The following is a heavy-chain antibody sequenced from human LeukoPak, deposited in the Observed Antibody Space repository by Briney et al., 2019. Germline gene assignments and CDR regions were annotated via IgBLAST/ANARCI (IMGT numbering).Heavy chain of an antibody. CDR2: ISGSGDNT. CDR3: AKSALAAAKGTS. Sequence: GRSLRLSCAASGFTFDNFAMHWVRQAPGKGLEWVSTISGSGDNTYYADSVKGRFTISRDNSKNTLYLQMNSLRAEDTAVYYCAKSALAAAKGTSWGQGTLVTVSS. D-gene: IGHD6-13*01. CDR1: GFTFDNFA. J-gene: IGHJ5*02. V-gene: IGHV3-23*01.